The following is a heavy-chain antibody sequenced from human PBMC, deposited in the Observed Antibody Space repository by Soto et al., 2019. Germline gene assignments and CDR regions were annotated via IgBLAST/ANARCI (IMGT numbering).Heavy chain of an antibody. Sequence: GGSLRLSCAASGFTFSSYGMHWVRQAPGKGLEWVAVIWYDGSNKYYADSVKGRFTISRDNSKNTLYLQMNSLRAEDTAVYYCARDNKYQPQYYYYYYMDVWGKGTTVTVSS. CDR1: GFTFSSYG. CDR3: ARDNKYQPQYYYYYYMDV. J-gene: IGHJ6*03. V-gene: IGHV3-33*01. D-gene: IGHD2-2*01. CDR2: IWYDGSNK.